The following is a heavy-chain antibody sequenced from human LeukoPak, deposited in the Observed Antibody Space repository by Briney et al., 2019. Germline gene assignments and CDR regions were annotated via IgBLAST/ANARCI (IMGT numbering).Heavy chain of an antibody. Sequence: GGSLRLSCAASEFVFSTYYMHWVRQAPGKGLEWVSSIRGESDYIYYRDSVKGRFTISRDNAKNSMYLQMNRLRVEDTAVYSCVREHYDFFLDYWGQGTLVTVSS. J-gene: IGHJ4*02. CDR1: EFVFSTYY. CDR2: IRGESDYI. D-gene: IGHD3-3*01. CDR3: VREHYDFFLDY. V-gene: IGHV3-21*06.